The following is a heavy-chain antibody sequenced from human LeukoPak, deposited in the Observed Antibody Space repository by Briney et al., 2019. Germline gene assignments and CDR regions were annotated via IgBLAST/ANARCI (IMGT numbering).Heavy chain of an antibody. CDR3: ARRGANWALR. J-gene: IGHJ4*02. Sequence: SETLSLTCAVYGGSFSGYYWSWIHQPPGKGLEWIGEINHSGSTNYNPSLKSRVTISVDTSKNQFSLKLSSVTAADTAVYYCARRGANWALRWGQGTLVTVSS. D-gene: IGHD7-27*01. CDR2: INHSGST. V-gene: IGHV4-34*01. CDR1: GGSFSGYY.